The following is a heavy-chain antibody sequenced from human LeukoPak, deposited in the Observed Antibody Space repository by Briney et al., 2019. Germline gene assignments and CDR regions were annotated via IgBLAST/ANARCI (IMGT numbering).Heavy chain of an antibody. CDR1: GFTFSNYW. J-gene: IGHJ4*02. D-gene: IGHD1-14*01. CDR3: ARAMVWDHGDY. V-gene: IGHV3-7*01. Sequence: GSLRLSCAASGFTFSNYWMSWVRQAPGKGLEWVANIKQDGSEKYYVDSVKGRFTVSRDNAKSSLYLQMNSLRAEDTAVYYCARAMVWDHGDYWGQGTLVTVSS. CDR2: IKQDGSEK.